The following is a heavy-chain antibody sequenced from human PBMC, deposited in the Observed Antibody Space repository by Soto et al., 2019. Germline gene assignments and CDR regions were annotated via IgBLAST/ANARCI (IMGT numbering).Heavy chain of an antibody. Sequence: PGGSLRLSCAASGFTFSSYWMSRVRQAPGKGLEWVANIKQDGSEKYYVDSVKGRFTISRDNAKNSLYLQMNSLRAEDTAVYYCATRYYDFWSGYYSWNPYYYYGMDVWGQGTTVTVSS. CDR1: GFTFSSYW. CDR2: IKQDGSEK. V-gene: IGHV3-7*05. J-gene: IGHJ6*02. D-gene: IGHD3-3*01. CDR3: ATRYYDFWSGYYSWNPYYYYGMDV.